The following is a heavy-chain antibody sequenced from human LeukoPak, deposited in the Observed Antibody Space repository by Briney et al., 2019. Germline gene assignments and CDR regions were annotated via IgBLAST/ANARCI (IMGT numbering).Heavy chain of an antibody. Sequence: GSLRLSCAASGFTFTNYAMSWVRQAPGKGLEWVSAISGSGGSTYSADSVKGRFTISRDNSKNTLYLQMNSLRAEDTAVYYCAKDRSSSSDYWGQGTLVTVSS. CDR2: ISGSGGST. J-gene: IGHJ4*02. V-gene: IGHV3-23*01. CDR1: GFTFTNYA. CDR3: AKDRSSSSDY. D-gene: IGHD6-6*01.